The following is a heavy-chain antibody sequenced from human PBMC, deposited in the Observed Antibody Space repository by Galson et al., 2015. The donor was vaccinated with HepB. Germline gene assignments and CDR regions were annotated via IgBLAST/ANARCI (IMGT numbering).Heavy chain of an antibody. CDR3: ARESDYYFDY. J-gene: IGHJ4*02. CDR1: GFTFSYYS. Sequence: SLRHSCAASGFTFSYYSMNWVRQAPGKGLEWVSYISSSGRTGYYAESVQGRFPIFRDNPKNSLYLRMNSLRAEDTAVYFCARESDYYFDYWGQGTLVTVSS. CDR2: ISSSGRTG. V-gene: IGHV3-48*01.